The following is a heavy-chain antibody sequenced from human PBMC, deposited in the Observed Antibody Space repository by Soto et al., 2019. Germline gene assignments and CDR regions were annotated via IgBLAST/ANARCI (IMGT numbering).Heavy chain of an antibody. CDR2: IIPIFGTA. V-gene: IGHV1-69*01. Sequence: QVQLVQSGAEVKKPGSSVKVSCKASGGTFSSYAISWVRQAPGQGLEWMGGIIPIFGTANYAQKFQGRVTITAGESTSTAYMELSSLRSEDTAVYYCARHVVVTAIHLAYFQHWGQGTLVTVSS. CDR1: GGTFSSYA. CDR3: ARHVVVTAIHLAYFQH. J-gene: IGHJ1*01. D-gene: IGHD2-21*02.